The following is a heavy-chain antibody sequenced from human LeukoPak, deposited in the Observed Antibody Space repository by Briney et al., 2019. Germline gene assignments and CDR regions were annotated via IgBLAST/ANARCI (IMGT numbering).Heavy chain of an antibody. D-gene: IGHD6-13*01. CDR3: ARVPYSSSWFFDY. CDR1: GGSISSGGYS. V-gene: IGHV4-30-4*07. Sequence: SETLSLTCAVSGGSISSGGYSWSWIRQPPGKGLEWVGYIYYSGSTYYNPSLKSRVTISVDTSKNQFSLKLSSVTAADTAVYYCARVPYSSSWFFDYWGQGTLVTVSS. J-gene: IGHJ4*02. CDR2: IYYSGST.